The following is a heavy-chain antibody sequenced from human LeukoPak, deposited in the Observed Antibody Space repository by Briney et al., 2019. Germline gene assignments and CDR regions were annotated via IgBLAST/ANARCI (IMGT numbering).Heavy chain of an antibody. V-gene: IGHV1-69*13. Sequence: SVKVSCKASGGTFSSYAISWVRQAPGQGLEWMGGIIPIIGTANYAQKFQGRVTITADESTSTAYMELSSLRSEDTAVYYCARDVESRYYYDTRGAFDIWGQGTMVTVSS. J-gene: IGHJ3*02. CDR1: GGTFSSYA. D-gene: IGHD3-22*01. CDR3: ARDVESRYYYDTRGAFDI. CDR2: IIPIIGTA.